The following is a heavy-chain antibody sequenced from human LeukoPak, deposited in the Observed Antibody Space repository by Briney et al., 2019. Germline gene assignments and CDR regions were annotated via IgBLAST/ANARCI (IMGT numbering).Heavy chain of an antibody. D-gene: IGHD6-19*01. CDR1: GGSISSYY. Sequence: SSETLSLTCTVSGGSISSYYWSWIRQPPGKGLEWIVYIYYSGSTNYNPSIKSRVTISVDTSKNQFSLKLRSVTAADKDVYYCARPHRDSSGWRDAFDIWGQGTMVTVSS. CDR2: IYYSGST. V-gene: IGHV4-59*08. J-gene: IGHJ3*02. CDR3: ARPHRDSSGWRDAFDI.